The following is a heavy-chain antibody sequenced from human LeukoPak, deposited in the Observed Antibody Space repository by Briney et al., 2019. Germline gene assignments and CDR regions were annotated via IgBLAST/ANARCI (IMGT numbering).Heavy chain of an antibody. J-gene: IGHJ4*02. CDR2: LSPAGGTT. V-gene: IGHV1-46*01. D-gene: IGHD3-22*01. CDR1: GYTFTSYY. Sequence: ASVKVSCKASGYTFTSYYIHWVRQAPGQGLEWMGILSPAGGTTSYAQKFQGRVTMTRDTSTSTVYMEMSSLRSEDTAVYYCARDLTPPGYYYESSGYYDFWGQGTLVTVSS. CDR3: ARDLTPPGYYYESSGYYDF.